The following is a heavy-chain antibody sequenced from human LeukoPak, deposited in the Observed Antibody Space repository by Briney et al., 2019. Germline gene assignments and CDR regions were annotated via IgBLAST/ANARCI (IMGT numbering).Heavy chain of an antibody. CDR2: IYYSGST. CDR1: GGSISSYY. Sequence: SETLSLTCTVSGGSISSYYWSWIRQPPGKGLEWIGYIYYSGSTSYNPSLKSRVTISVDTSKNQFSLKLSSVTAADTAVYYCARYTSSGLDFWGQGTLVTVSS. CDR3: ARYTSSGLDF. D-gene: IGHD6-19*01. J-gene: IGHJ4*02. V-gene: IGHV4-59*01.